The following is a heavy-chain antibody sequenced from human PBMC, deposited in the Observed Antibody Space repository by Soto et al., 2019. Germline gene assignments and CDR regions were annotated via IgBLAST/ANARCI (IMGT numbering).Heavy chain of an antibody. J-gene: IGHJ4*01. Sequence: PSETLSLTCVVYGESFGGFYWSWVRQSPGKGLGWIGEISQTETTAYSPSLKSRVSISADTSKKQFSLTLTSVTAADTAVYYCVHSPNVAVDHWGHGTLVTVSS. CDR3: VHSPNVAVDH. V-gene: IGHV4-34*01. D-gene: IGHD2-15*01. CDR1: GESFGGFY. CDR2: ISQTETT.